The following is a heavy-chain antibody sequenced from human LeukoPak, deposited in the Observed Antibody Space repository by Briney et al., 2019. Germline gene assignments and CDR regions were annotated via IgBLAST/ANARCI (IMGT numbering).Heavy chain of an antibody. J-gene: IGHJ4*02. D-gene: IGHD6-19*01. Sequence: KPSETLSLTCTVSGYSISSGFYWGWIRQPPGKGLEWIGSIHHSGSTYYKSSLKSRVTISVDTPKNQFSLKLSSVTAADTAVYYCARRGSGWYYFDYWGQGTLVTVSS. CDR2: IHHSGST. CDR3: ARRGSGWYYFDY. V-gene: IGHV4-38-2*02. CDR1: GYSISSGFY.